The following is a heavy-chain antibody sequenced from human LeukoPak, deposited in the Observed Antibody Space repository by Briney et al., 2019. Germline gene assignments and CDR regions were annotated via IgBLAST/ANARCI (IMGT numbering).Heavy chain of an antibody. Sequence: PSQTLSLTCTVSGGSISSGSYYWSWIRQPPGKGLEWIGYIYYSGSTNYNPSLKSRVTISVDTSKNQFSLKLSSVTAADTAVYYCARDSVPQGSGMEGPIAFDIWGQGTMVTVSS. D-gene: IGHD2-15*01. J-gene: IGHJ3*02. CDR2: IYYSGST. CDR1: GGSISSGSYY. V-gene: IGHV4-61*01. CDR3: ARDSVPQGSGMEGPIAFDI.